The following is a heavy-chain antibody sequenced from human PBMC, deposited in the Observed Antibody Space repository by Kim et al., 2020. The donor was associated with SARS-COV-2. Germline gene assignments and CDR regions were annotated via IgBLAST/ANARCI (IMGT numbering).Heavy chain of an antibody. CDR3: AHQTSAVTDFDF. V-gene: IGHV2-5*01. D-gene: IGHD5-18*01. Sequence: RYSPSLKTRLAITKDTSKNQVVLTMTNMDPVDTATFYCAHQTSAVTDFDFWGQGTLVTVSS. J-gene: IGHJ4*02.